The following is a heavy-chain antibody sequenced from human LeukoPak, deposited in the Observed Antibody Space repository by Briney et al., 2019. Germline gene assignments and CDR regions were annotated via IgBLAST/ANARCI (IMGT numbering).Heavy chain of an antibody. Sequence: GGSLRLSCAASGFTFSSYDMHWVRQATGKGLEWVSAIGTAGDTYYPGSVKGRFTISRENAKNSLYLQMNSLRAEDTAVYYCAKDRLAAALNWFDPWGQGTLVTVSS. CDR1: GFTFSSYD. V-gene: IGHV3-13*01. J-gene: IGHJ5*02. CDR3: AKDRLAAALNWFDP. D-gene: IGHD6-13*01. CDR2: IGTAGDT.